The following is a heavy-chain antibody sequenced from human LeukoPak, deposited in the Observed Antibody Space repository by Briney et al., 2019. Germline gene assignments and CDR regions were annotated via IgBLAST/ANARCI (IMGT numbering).Heavy chain of an antibody. CDR1: GGSISSYY. V-gene: IGHV4-59*01. Sequence: SETLSLTCTVSGGSISSYYWSWIRQPPGKGLEWIGYIYYSGSTSYNPSLKSRVTISVDTSKNQFSLKLSSVTAADTAVYYCARVVGQWLAIDYWGQGTLVTVSS. D-gene: IGHD6-19*01. J-gene: IGHJ4*02. CDR2: IYYSGST. CDR3: ARVVGQWLAIDY.